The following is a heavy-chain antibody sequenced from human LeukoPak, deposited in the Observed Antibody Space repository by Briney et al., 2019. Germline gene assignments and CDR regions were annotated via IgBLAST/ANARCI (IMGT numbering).Heavy chain of an antibody. Sequence: PSETLSLTCAVYGGSFSGYYWSWIRQPPGKGLEWIGEINHGGSTNYNPSLKSRVTISVDTSKNQFSLKLSSVTAADTAVYYCARLGPFYGEVSPLYDSSAWGQGTLVTVSS. CDR2: INHGGST. D-gene: IGHD3-22*01. CDR3: ARLGPFYGEVSPLYDSSA. J-gene: IGHJ4*02. V-gene: IGHV4-34*01. CDR1: GGSFSGYY.